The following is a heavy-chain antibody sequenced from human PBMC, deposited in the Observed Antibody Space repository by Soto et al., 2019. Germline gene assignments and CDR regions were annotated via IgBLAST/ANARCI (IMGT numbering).Heavy chain of an antibody. Sequence: GGSLRLSCAASGFTFDDYAMHWVRQAPGKGLEWVSLISGDGGSTDYADSVKGRFSISRDNSKNSLYLQMNSLRTEDTALYYCAKDIASTVVTYYFDYWGQGILVTVSS. CDR2: ISGDGGST. V-gene: IGHV3-43*02. J-gene: IGHJ4*02. CDR3: AKDIASTVVTYYFDY. CDR1: GFTFDDYA. D-gene: IGHD4-17*01.